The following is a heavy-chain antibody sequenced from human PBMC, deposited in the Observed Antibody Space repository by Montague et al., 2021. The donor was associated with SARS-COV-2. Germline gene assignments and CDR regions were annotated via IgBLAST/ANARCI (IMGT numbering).Heavy chain of an antibody. CDR2: IYTSGST. Sequence: TLSLTCTVSGGSISSGSYYWSWIRQPAGKGLEWIGRIYTSGSTNYNPSLKSRVTISVDTSKNQFSLKLSSVTAADTAVYYCARVPPYYYDSSDYYSGAFDIWGQGTMVTVSS. CDR1: GGSISSGSYY. V-gene: IGHV4-61*02. CDR3: ARVPPYYYDSSDYYSGAFDI. J-gene: IGHJ3*02. D-gene: IGHD3-22*01.